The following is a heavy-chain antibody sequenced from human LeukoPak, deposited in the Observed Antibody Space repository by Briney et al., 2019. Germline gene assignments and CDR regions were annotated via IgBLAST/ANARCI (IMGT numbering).Heavy chain of an antibody. CDR1: GFTFSSYG. Sequence: GGSLRLSCAASGFTFSSYGMHWVRQAPGKGLEWVAFIRYDGSNKYYADSVKGRFTISRDNIKNSLYLQMNSLTTEDTALYYCAKDRGGYSYAADYWGQGTLVTVSS. D-gene: IGHD5-18*01. J-gene: IGHJ4*02. V-gene: IGHV3-30*02. CDR3: AKDRGGYSYAADY. CDR2: IRYDGSNK.